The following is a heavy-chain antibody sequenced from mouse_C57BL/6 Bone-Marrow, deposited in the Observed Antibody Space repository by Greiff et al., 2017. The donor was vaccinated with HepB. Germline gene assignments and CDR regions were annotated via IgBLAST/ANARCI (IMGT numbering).Heavy chain of an antibody. J-gene: IGHJ2*01. CDR2: IYPGSGST. CDR3: ARHPHYYGSSPYYFDY. D-gene: IGHD1-1*01. Sequence: VQLQQPGAELVKPGASVKMSCKASGYTFTSYWITWVKQRPGQGLEWIGDIYPGSGSTNYNEKFKSKATLTVDTSSSTAYMQLSSLTSEDSAVYYCARHPHYYGSSPYYFDYWGQGTTLTVSS. CDR1: GYTFTSYW. V-gene: IGHV1-55*01.